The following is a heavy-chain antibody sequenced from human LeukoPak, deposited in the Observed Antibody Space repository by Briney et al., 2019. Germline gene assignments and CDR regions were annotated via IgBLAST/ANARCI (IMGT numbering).Heavy chain of an antibody. V-gene: IGHV3-23*01. Sequence: GGSLRLSCAASGFTFSSYAMCWVRQAPGKGLEWVSAISGSGGSTYYADSVKGRFTISRDNSKNTLYLQMSSLRAEDTAVYYCAKSREGNSGWYFDYWGQGTLVTVSS. CDR3: AKSREGNSGWYFDY. CDR1: GFTFSSYA. J-gene: IGHJ4*02. D-gene: IGHD6-19*01. CDR2: ISGSGGST.